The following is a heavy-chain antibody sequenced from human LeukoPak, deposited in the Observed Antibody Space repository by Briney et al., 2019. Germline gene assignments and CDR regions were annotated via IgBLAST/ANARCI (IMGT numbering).Heavy chain of an antibody. CDR1: GGSISSYY. V-gene: IGHV4-59*05. CDR3: ARLRLRSLHFDY. J-gene: IGHJ4*02. Sequence: SETLSLTCTVSGGSISSYYWSWIRQPPGKGLEWIGSIYYSGSTYYNPSLKSRLTISVDTSKNQFSLRLSSVTAADTAVYYCARLRLRSLHFDYWGQGTLVTVSS. CDR2: IYYSGST. D-gene: IGHD1-26*01.